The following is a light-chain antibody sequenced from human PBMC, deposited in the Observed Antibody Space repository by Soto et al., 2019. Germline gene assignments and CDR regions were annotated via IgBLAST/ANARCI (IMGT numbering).Light chain of an antibody. CDR3: QQYGSSPVT. Sequence: EIVLMQSPGTLSLSPGERATLSCRASQSVSSSYLAWYQQKPGQAPRLLIYGASSRATGIPDRFSGSGSGTDFTLTISRLEPEDFAVYYCQQYGSSPVTFGQGTKVEIK. CDR2: GAS. CDR1: QSVSSSY. J-gene: IGKJ1*01. V-gene: IGKV3-20*01.